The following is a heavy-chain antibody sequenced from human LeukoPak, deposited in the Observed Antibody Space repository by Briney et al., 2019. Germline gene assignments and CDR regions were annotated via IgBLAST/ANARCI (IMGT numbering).Heavy chain of an antibody. V-gene: IGHV3-11*06. CDR3: ARGQLTDDLDY. D-gene: IGHD1-14*01. Sequence: PGGSLRLSCGASEFAFSDFYMTWIRQAPGKGLEWVSYISSSSSHTNYADSVKGRFTISRDNAKNSLYLQMNSLRAEDTAVYYCARGQLTDDLDYWGQGTLVTVSS. CDR1: EFAFSDFY. J-gene: IGHJ4*02. CDR2: ISSSSSHT.